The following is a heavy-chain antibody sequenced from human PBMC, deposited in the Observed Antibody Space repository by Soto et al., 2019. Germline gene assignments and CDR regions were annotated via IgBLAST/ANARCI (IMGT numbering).Heavy chain of an antibody. J-gene: IGHJ5*02. Sequence: PGGSLRLSCAASGFTFDDYAMHWVRQAPGKGLEWVSGISWNSGSIGYADSVKGRFTISRDNAKNSLYLQMNSLRAEDTAVYYCAKDYATIVVGNWFDPWGQGTLVTVSS. CDR3: AKDYATIVVGNWFDP. V-gene: IGHV3-9*01. CDR2: ISWNSGSI. D-gene: IGHD3-22*01. CDR1: GFTFDDYA.